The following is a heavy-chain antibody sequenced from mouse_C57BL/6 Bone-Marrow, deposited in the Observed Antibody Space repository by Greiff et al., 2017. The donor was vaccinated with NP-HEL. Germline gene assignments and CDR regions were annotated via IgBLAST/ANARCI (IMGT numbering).Heavy chain of an antibody. CDR3: ARADGYYYFDY. Sequence: EVQRVESGGGLVKPGGSLKLSCAASGFTFSSYAMSWVRQTPEKRLEWVATISDGGSYTYYPDNVKGRFTISRDNAKKSLYLQMSHLKSEDTAMYYCARADGYYYFDYWGQGTTLTVSS. V-gene: IGHV5-4*01. CDR2: ISDGGSYT. D-gene: IGHD2-3*01. J-gene: IGHJ2*01. CDR1: GFTFSSYA.